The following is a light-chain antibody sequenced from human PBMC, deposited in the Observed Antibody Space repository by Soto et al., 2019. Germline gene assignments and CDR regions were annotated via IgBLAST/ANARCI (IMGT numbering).Light chain of an antibody. Sequence: AIQMTQSPSSLSASVGDRVTITCRASQDIRIDLGWYQLKPGKAPKLLIYAASSLQSGVPSRFSGGGSGTDFTLTISSLQPEDFATYYCLQDYSYPYTFGQGTKLEIK. CDR1: QDIRID. CDR2: AAS. CDR3: LQDYSYPYT. V-gene: IGKV1-6*01. J-gene: IGKJ2*01.